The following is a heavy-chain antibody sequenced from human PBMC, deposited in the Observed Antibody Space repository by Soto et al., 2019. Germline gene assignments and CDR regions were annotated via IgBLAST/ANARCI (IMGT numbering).Heavy chain of an antibody. D-gene: IGHD6-6*01. CDR3: AADFTSSSSEPVKYYYGMDV. CDR1: GYTFTGYY. Sequence: ASVKVSCKASGYTFTGYYMHWVRQAPGQGLEWMGWINPNSGGTNYAQKFQGWVTMTRDTSISTAYMELSRLRSDDTAVYYCAADFTSSSSEPVKYYYGMDVWGQGTTVTVAS. CDR2: INPNSGGT. J-gene: IGHJ6*02. V-gene: IGHV1-2*04.